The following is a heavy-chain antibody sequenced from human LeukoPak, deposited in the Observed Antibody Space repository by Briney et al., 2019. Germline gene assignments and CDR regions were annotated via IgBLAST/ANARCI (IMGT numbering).Heavy chain of an antibody. D-gene: IGHD1-1*01. CDR1: GFTFSTYL. CDR3: VSDHTGHDDY. J-gene: IGHJ4*02. CDR2: INTDGTTT. Sequence: GGSLRLSCAASGFTFSTYLMHWVRQAPGKGLVWVSRINTDGTTTTYADSVKGRFTISRDNAKNTLHLQMNSLRVEDTAVYYCVSDHTGHDDYWGQGTLVTVSS. V-gene: IGHV3-74*01.